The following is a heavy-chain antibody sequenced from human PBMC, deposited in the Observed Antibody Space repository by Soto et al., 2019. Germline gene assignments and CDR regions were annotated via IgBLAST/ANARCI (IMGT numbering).Heavy chain of an antibody. CDR2: ISYDGSNK. J-gene: IGHJ5*02. CDR1: GFTFSSYA. Sequence: GGSLRLSCAASGFTFSSYAMHWVRQAPGKGLEWVAVISYDGSNKYYADSVKGRFTISRDNSKNTLYLQMNSLRAEDTAVYYCARVPEERKIDNWFDPWGQGTLVTVSS. V-gene: IGHV3-30-3*01. D-gene: IGHD2-2*01. CDR3: ARVPEERKIDNWFDP.